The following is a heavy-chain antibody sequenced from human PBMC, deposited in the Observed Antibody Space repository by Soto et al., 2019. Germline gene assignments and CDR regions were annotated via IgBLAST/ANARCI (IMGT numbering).Heavy chain of an antibody. CDR2: ISHGGTSI. D-gene: IGHD2-2*01. V-gene: IGHV3-11*01. CDR1: GFTFRDYY. Sequence: GGSLRLSCAASGFTFRDYYMNWIRQAPGKGLEWVSSISHGGTSIYYADSVKGRFTISRDNAKNSLSLQMNSLRGEDTAVYYCAREGYCGSSSCSEQFSGYNSGLDVWGRGTRGTVSS. CDR3: AREGYCGSSSCSEQFSGYNSGLDV. J-gene: IGHJ6*02.